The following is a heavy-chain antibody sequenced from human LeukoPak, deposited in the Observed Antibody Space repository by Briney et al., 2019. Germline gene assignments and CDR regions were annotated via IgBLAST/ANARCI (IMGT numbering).Heavy chain of an antibody. CDR3: ARDRGATHNAFDI. D-gene: IGHD5-12*01. Sequence: KPSETLSLTCTVSGGSISSYYWSWLRQPPGKGLEWIGYIYYSGSTNYNPSLKSRVTISVDTSKNQFSLKLSSVTAADTAVYYCARDRGATHNAFDIWGQGTMVTVSS. J-gene: IGHJ3*02. V-gene: IGHV4-59*01. CDR1: GGSISSYY. CDR2: IYYSGST.